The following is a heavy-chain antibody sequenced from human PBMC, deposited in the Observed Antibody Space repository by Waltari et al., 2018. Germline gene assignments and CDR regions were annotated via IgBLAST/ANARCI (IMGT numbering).Heavy chain of an antibody. V-gene: IGHV1-69*04. CDR1: GGTFSSYA. CDR2: IIPILGIA. J-gene: IGHJ6*03. Sequence: QVQLVQSGAEVKKPGSSVKVSCKASGGTFSSYAISWVRQAPGQGLEWMGGIIPILGIANYAQKFQGRVTITADESTSTAYMELSSLRSEDTAVYYCASGPGTGGVCSLSYYYYYYRDVWGKGTTVTVSS. CDR3: ASGPGTGGVCSLSYYYYYYRDV. D-gene: IGHD2-8*02.